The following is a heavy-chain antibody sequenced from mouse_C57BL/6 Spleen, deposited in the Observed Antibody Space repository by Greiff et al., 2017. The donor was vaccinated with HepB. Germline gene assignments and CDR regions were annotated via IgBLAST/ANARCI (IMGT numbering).Heavy chain of an antibody. Sequence: VQVVESGPELVKPGASVKISCKASGYAFSSSWMNWVKQRPGKGLEWIGRIYPGDGDTNYNGKFKGKATLTADKSSSTAYMQLSSLTSEDSAVYFCARMVGYYYGISYFDYWGQGTTLTVSS. CDR3: ARMVGYYYGISYFDY. V-gene: IGHV1-82*01. D-gene: IGHD1-1*01. CDR1: GYAFSSSW. CDR2: IYPGDGDT. J-gene: IGHJ2*01.